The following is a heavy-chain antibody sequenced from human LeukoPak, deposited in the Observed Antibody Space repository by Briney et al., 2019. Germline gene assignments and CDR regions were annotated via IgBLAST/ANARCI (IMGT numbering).Heavy chain of an antibody. J-gene: IGHJ2*01. Sequence: PGGSLRLSCAASGFTFSSYEMNWVRQAPGKGLEWVSYISSSGSTIYYADSVKGRFTISRDNSKSILYLQLTSLRADDTAVYYCARPSLYGGNYYWFFDLWGRGTLVTVSS. CDR1: GFTFSSYE. CDR3: ARPSLYGGNYYWFFDL. CDR2: ISSSGSTI. D-gene: IGHD4/OR15-4a*01. V-gene: IGHV3-48*03.